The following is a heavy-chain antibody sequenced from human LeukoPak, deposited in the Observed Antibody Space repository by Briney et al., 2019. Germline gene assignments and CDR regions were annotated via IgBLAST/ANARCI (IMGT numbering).Heavy chain of an antibody. D-gene: IGHD5-24*01. V-gene: IGHV5-51*01. CDR1: GYRFTSYW. CDR3: AWRRDGYNSHAFDI. Sequence: GESLKISCKGSGYRFTSYWIGWVRQLPGKGLEWMGIIYPGDSDTRYSPSFKGQVTISADKSISTAYLQWSSLKASDTAMYYCAWRRDGYNSHAFDIWGQGTMVTVSS. J-gene: IGHJ3*02. CDR2: IYPGDSDT.